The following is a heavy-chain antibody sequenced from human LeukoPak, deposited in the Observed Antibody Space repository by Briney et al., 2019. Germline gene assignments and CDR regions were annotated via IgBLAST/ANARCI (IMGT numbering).Heavy chain of an antibody. CDR3: ASRPPGVGATGQGY. V-gene: IGHV3-48*04. CDR1: GFTFSSYS. CDR2: ISSSSSTI. J-gene: IGHJ4*02. D-gene: IGHD1-26*01. Sequence: PGGSLRLSCAASGFTFSSYSMNWVRQAPGKGLEWVSYISSSSSTIYYADSVKGRFTISRDNAKNSLYLQMNSLRAEDTAVYYCASRPPGVGATGQGYWGQGTLVTVSS.